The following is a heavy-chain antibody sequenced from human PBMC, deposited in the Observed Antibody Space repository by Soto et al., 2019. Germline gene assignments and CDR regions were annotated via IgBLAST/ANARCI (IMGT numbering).Heavy chain of an antibody. CDR3: ARKPYYYDSSGYPLYYYYGMDV. J-gene: IGHJ6*02. CDR1: GGTFSSYA. Sequence: SVKVSCRASGGTFSSYAISWVRQAPGQGLEWMGGIIPIFGTANYAQKFQGRVTITADKSTSTAYMELSSLRSEDTAVYYCARKPYYYDSSGYPLYYYYGMDVWGQGTTVTVSS. CDR2: IIPIFGTA. D-gene: IGHD3-22*01. V-gene: IGHV1-69*06.